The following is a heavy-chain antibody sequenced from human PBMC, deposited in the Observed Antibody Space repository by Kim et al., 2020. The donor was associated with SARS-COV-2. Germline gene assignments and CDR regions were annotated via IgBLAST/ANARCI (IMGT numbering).Heavy chain of an antibody. D-gene: IGHD1-26*01. CDR1: GFTSSSYA. Sequence: GGSLRLSCAASGFTSSSYAMHWVRPAPGKGLEWVAVISYDGSNKYYADSVKGRFTISRDNSKNTLYLQMNSLRAADTAGYYCARRIAGSYYYGMDVLGQG. V-gene: IGHV3-30-3*01. CDR3: ARRIAGSYYYGMDV. J-gene: IGHJ6*02. CDR2: ISYDGSNK.